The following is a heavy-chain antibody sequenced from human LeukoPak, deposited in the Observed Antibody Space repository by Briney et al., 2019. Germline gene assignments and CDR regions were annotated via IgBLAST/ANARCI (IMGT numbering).Heavy chain of an antibody. Sequence: SETLSLTCTVSGYSVSSGYYWGWIRPPPGKGLEWIASIYHGGNTYYNPSLKSRVTISVDTSKNQFSLKLSSVTAADTAVYYCARAFADYYDSYYYYYMDVWGKGTTVTISS. CDR2: IYHGGNT. V-gene: IGHV4-38-2*02. D-gene: IGHD3-22*01. CDR3: ARAFADYYDSYYYYYMDV. J-gene: IGHJ6*03. CDR1: GYSVSSGYY.